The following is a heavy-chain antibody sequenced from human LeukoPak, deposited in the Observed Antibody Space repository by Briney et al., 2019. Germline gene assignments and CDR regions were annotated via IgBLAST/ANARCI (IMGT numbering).Heavy chain of an antibody. J-gene: IGHJ4*02. CDR1: GGSISSSSYY. D-gene: IGHD3-22*01. CDR2: IYYSGST. V-gene: IGHV4-61*05. CDR3: ARGTEGYYDSSGYLDY. Sequence: SETLSLTCTVSGGSISSSSYYWGWIRQPPGKGLEWIGYIYYSGSTNYNPSLKSRVTISVDTSKNQFSLKLSSVTAADTAVYYCARGTEGYYDSSGYLDYWGQGTLVTVSS.